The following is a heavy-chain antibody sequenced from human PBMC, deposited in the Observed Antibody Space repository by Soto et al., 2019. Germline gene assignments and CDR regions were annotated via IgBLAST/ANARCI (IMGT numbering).Heavy chain of an antibody. Sequence: SETLSLTCAVYGGSFSGYYLSWIRQPPGKGLEWIGEINHSGSTNYNPSLKSRVTISVDTSKNQFSLKLSSVTAADTAVYYCARGGREQLVRFYYYHGMDVWGQGTTVTVSS. J-gene: IGHJ6*02. CDR1: GGSFSGYY. CDR3: ARGGREQLVRFYYYHGMDV. V-gene: IGHV4-34*01. CDR2: INHSGST. D-gene: IGHD6-13*01.